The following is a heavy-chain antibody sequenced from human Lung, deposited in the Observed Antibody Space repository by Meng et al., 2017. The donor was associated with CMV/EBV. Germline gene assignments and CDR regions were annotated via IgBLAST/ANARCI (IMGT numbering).Heavy chain of an antibody. Sequence: TFSSYAISWVRQAPGQGREWMGGIIPIFGTANYAQKFQGRVTITTDESTSTAYMELSSLRSEDTAVYYCARVRSRDYGDFYAHFDYWGQGTLVTVSS. CDR3: ARVRSRDYGDFYAHFDY. CDR2: IIPIFGTA. CDR1: TFSSYA. D-gene: IGHD4-17*01. V-gene: IGHV1-69*05. J-gene: IGHJ4*02.